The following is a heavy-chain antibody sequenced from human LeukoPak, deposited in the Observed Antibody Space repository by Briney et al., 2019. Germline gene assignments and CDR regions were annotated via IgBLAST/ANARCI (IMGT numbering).Heavy chain of an antibody. CDR3: ARGRGSGHKENWFDP. J-gene: IGHJ5*02. CDR1: GYTFTTYD. V-gene: IGHV1-8*01. D-gene: IGHD6-19*01. Sequence: ASVKVSCKASGYTFTTYDVNWVRQATGQGLEWMGWMNPNSGNTGYTQKFQGRVTMTRNTSISTAYMELSSLRSEDTAVYYCARGRGSGHKENWFDPWGQGTLVTVSS. CDR2: MNPNSGNT.